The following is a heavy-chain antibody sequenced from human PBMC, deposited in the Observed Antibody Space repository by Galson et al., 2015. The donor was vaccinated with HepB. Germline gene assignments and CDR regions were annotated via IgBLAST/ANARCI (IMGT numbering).Heavy chain of an antibody. CDR3: ARDRHGMDV. Sequence: SLRLSCAASGFTFSSYGMHWVRQAPGKGLEWVSVIYSGGSTYYADSVKGRFTISRDNSKNTLYLQMNSLRAEDTAVYYCARDRHGMDVWGQGTTVTVSS. J-gene: IGHJ6*02. V-gene: IGHV3-NL1*01. CDR2: IYSGGST. CDR1: GFTFSSYG.